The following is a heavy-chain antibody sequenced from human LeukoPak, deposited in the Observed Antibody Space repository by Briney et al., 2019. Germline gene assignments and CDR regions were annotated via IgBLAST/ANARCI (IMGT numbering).Heavy chain of an antibody. J-gene: IGHJ4*02. Sequence: ASVKLSCKVSGYTFTDYYMHWVQQAPGEGLEWMGLVDPEDGETIYAEKFQGRVTITADTSTDTAYMELSSLRSEDTAVYYCATAPRRRLSSDHFDYWGQGTLVTVSS. CDR1: GYTFTDYY. V-gene: IGHV1-69-2*01. CDR3: ATAPRRRLSSDHFDY. D-gene: IGHD6-19*01. CDR2: VDPEDGET.